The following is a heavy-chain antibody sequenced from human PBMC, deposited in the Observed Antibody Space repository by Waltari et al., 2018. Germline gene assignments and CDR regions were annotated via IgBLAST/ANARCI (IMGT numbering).Heavy chain of an antibody. Sequence: QVHLQQLGAGLLKHSETLSLTCAVYGESFSDYYWTWFRQHPGKGLGWIGEIHHSGSTNYNPSLESRVSISVDTSKNQCSLNLISLTAADTAVDYCARVDGVPPPLTNPRDVPAADFYYNYEMDVWGQGTTVTVSS. J-gene: IGHJ6*02. V-gene: IGHV4-34*02. CDR3: ARVDGVPPPLTNPRDVPAADFYYNYEMDV. CDR2: IHHSGST. D-gene: IGHD6-13*01. CDR1: GESFSDYY.